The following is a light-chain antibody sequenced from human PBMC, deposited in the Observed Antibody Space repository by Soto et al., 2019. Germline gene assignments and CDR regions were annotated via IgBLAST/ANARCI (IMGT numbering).Light chain of an antibody. CDR2: GAS. CDR3: QQYKNWPPIT. J-gene: IGKJ5*01. Sequence: ETVMTQSPATLSVSPGERATLCFSASQSVSSNLAWYQQKPGQAPRLLIYGASTRATGIPARFSGSGSGTEFTLTISSLQSEDFAVYYCQQYKNWPPITFGQGTRLEIK. CDR1: QSVSSN. V-gene: IGKV3-15*01.